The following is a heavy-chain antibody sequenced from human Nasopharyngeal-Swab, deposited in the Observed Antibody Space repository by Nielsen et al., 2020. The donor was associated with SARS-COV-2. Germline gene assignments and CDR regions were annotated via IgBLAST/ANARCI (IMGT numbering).Heavy chain of an antibody. V-gene: IGHV3-9*01. D-gene: IGHD3-10*01. CDR2: ISWNSGSI. CDR1: GFTFDDYA. Sequence: SLKISCAASGFTFDDYAMHWVRQAPGKGLEWVSGISWNSGSIGYADSVKGRFTISRDNAKNSLYLQMNSLRAEDTALYYCAKALSGAVRGVMNYWGQGTLVTVSS. J-gene: IGHJ4*02. CDR3: AKALSGAVRGVMNY.